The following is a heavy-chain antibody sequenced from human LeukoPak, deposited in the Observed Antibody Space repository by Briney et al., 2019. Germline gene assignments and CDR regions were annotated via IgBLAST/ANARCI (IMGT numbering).Heavy chain of an antibody. CDR3: ARGRDSSGYYGRRYYFDY. Sequence: PSETLSLTCAVYGGSFSGYYWSWIRQPPGKELEWIGEINHSGSTNYNPSLKSRVTISVDTSKNQFSLKLSSVTAADTAVYYCARGRDSSGYYGRRYYFDYWGQGTLVTVSS. CDR1: GGSFSGYY. D-gene: IGHD3-22*01. CDR2: INHSGST. J-gene: IGHJ4*02. V-gene: IGHV4-34*01.